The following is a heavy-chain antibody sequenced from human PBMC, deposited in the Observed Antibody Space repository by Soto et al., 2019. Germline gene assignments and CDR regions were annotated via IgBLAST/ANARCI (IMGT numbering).Heavy chain of an antibody. CDR1: GFPFSSLW. D-gene: IGHD3-10*01. CDR3: TRAGGSYYFDF. V-gene: IGHV3-7*01. Sequence: EVQLVESGGGLVLPGGSLRLSCAASGFPFSSLWMSWVRQAPGKGLEWVVNIKHDGSDQYYVESVKGRFTISRDNARNSLSLQMNSLRGDDTAVYYCTRAGGSYYFDFWGQGTLVTVSA. CDR2: IKHDGSDQ. J-gene: IGHJ4*02.